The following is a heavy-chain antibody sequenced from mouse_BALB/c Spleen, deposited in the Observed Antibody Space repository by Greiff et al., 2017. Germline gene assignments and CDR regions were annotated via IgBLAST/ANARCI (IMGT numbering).Heavy chain of an antibody. D-gene: IGHD2-4*01. CDR3: ARYYYDYDREGAMDY. J-gene: IGHJ4*01. V-gene: IGHV5-17*02. CDR1: GFTFSSFG. Sequence: EVKLMESGGGLVQPGGSRKLSCAASGFTFSSFGMHWVRQAPEKGLEWVAYISSGSSTIYYADTVKGRFTISRDNPKNTLFLQMTSLRSEDTAMYYCARYYYDYDREGAMDYWGQGTSVTVSS. CDR2: ISSGSSTI.